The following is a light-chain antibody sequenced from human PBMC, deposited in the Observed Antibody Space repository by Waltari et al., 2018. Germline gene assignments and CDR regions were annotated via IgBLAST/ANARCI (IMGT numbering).Light chain of an antibody. J-gene: IGKJ1*01. V-gene: IGKV3-15*01. CDR1: QCVYSS. CDR3: QQYNYWPQT. CDR2: ATS. Sequence: EIVMTQSPTTLSVSPGGRATLSCRASQCVYSSLAWYQQKPGQAPRLLIYATSTRATGIPARFSGSGSGTDYTLTISSLQSEDFAVYYCQQYNYWPQTFGQGTKVEIK.